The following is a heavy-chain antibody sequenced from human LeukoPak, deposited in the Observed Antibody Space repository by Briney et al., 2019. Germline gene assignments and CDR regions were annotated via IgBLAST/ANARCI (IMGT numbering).Heavy chain of an antibody. J-gene: IGHJ4*02. CDR2: FSPDDGST. CDR3: ARDREHCSGGSCFSFVFDS. CDR1: GYTFTGYY. Sequence: ASVKVSCKASGYTFTGYYMHWVRQAPGQGLEWMGIFSPDDGSTRYAQKFQGRVTMTRDTSTSTVYMELSSLRSDDTAVYYCARDREHCSGGSCFSFVFDSWGQGTLVTVSS. V-gene: IGHV1-46*01. D-gene: IGHD2-15*01.